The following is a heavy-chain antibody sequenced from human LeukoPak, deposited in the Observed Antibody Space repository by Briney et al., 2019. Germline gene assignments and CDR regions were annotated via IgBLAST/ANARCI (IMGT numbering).Heavy chain of an antibody. CDR2: ISGSGGST. CDR3: AKDWVRGVIGPNYFDY. D-gene: IGHD3-10*01. Sequence: QSGGSLRLSCAASGFTFSSYAMSWVRQAPGKGLEWVSAISGSGGSTYYADSVKGRFTISRDNSKNTLYLQMNSLRAEDTAVYYCAKDWVRGVIGPNYFDYWGQGTLVTVSS. CDR1: GFTFSSYA. J-gene: IGHJ4*02. V-gene: IGHV3-23*01.